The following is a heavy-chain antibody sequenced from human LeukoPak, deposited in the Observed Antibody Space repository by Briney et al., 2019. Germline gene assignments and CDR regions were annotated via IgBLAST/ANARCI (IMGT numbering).Heavy chain of an antibody. V-gene: IGHV3-23*01. Sequence: GGSLRLSCAASGLTFTTYAMTWVRQTPGKGLEWVSAISGSGASTYYADSVKGRFTIPRDSSKNTVYLQMNSLRAEDTAVYYCAKDCGGDCFSRKYFQHWGQGTLVTVSS. D-gene: IGHD2-21*01. CDR1: GLTFTTYA. CDR3: AKDCGGDCFSRKYFQH. CDR2: ISGSGAST. J-gene: IGHJ1*01.